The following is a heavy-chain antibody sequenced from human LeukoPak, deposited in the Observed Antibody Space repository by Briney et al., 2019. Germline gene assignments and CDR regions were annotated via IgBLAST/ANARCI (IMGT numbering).Heavy chain of an antibody. J-gene: IGHJ4*02. V-gene: IGHV4-34*01. CDR2: INHSGST. CDR3: ARRSSSWYFY. D-gene: IGHD6-13*01. Sequence: SETLSLTCAVYGGSFSGYYWSWIRQPPGKGLEWIGEINHSGSTNYNPSLKSRVTMSVDTSKNQFSLKLSSVTAADTAVYYCARRSSSWYFYWGQGTLVTVSS. CDR1: GGSFSGYY.